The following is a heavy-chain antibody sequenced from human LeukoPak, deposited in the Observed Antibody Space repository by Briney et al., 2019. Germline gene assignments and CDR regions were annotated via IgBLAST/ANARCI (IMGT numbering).Heavy chain of an antibody. J-gene: IGHJ4*02. CDR3: ASSVVAVRFDY. D-gene: IGHD2-15*01. Sequence: SETLSLTCTVSGGSISSGHYYWSWIRQPPGKGLEWIGYIYYSGSTYYNPSLKSRVTISVDTSKNQFSLKLSSVTAADTAVYYCASSVVAVRFDYWGQGTLVTVSS. CDR2: IYYSGST. V-gene: IGHV4-30-4*01. CDR1: GGSISSGHYY.